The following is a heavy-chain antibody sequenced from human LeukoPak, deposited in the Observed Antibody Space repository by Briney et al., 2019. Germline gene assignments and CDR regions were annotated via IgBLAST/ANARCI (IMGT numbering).Heavy chain of an antibody. CDR1: GYTFTSYG. V-gene: IGHV1-18*01. D-gene: IGHD6-6*01. J-gene: IGHJ4*02. CDR2: ISAYNGNT. Sequence: ASVKVSCKASGYTFTSYGISWVRQAPGQGLEWMGWISAYNGNTNYAQKLQGRVTMTTDTSTSTAYMELRSLRSDDTAVYYRARESRRHSSSSLPLFDYWGQGTLVTVSS. CDR3: ARESRRHSSSSLPLFDY.